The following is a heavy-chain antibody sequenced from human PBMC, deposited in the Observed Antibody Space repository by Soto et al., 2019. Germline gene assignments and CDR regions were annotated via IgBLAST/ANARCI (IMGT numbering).Heavy chain of an antibody. Sequence: QGQLVQSGAEVKKSGASVQGSCKASGYSFTGYFMHWVRKVPGQGLERMGWTNPKIGGTKDTPKFQGRVTMTRDTSISTAYMELTILRSDDTAVYYCARAHARLQLGSSDDWGQGTLVTVSS. CDR2: TNPKIGGT. D-gene: IGHD3-16*01. CDR1: GYSFTGYF. J-gene: IGHJ4*02. CDR3: ARAHARLQLGSSDD. V-gene: IGHV1-2*02.